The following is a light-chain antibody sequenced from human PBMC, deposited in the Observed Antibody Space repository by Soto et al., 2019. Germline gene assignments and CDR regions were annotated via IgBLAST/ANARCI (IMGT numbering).Light chain of an antibody. Sequence: DIQMTQSPSSLSASVGDRVTITCRASRSISSSLNWYQQTPGKAPRLLIYGASSLQSGVPSRFSGSGSGTDFTLTISSLQPEDFVSYYCQQSYSMPLAFGGGTKVDIK. V-gene: IGKV1-39*01. CDR3: QQSYSMPLA. CDR1: RSISSS. J-gene: IGKJ4*01. CDR2: GAS.